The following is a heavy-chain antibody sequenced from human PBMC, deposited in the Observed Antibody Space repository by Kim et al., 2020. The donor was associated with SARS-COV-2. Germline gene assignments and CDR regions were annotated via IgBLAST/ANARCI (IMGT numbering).Heavy chain of an antibody. CDR1: GFTFSRSW. V-gene: IGHV3-74*01. Sequence: GGSLRLSCAASGFTFSRSWMHWVRQAPGKGLVWVSRINSDGSSTSYADSVKGRFTISRDNAKNTLYLQMNSLRAEDTAVYYCARVGHLGADYWGAQLYYFDYWGQGPLVTVSS. J-gene: IGHJ4*02. CDR2: INSDGSST. D-gene: IGHD7-27*01. CDR3: ARVGHLGADYWGAQLYYFDY.